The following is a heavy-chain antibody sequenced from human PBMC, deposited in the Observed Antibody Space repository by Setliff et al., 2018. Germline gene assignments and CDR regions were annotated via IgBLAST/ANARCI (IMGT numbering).Heavy chain of an antibody. CDR3: ARQYYNFWSGYSPKKGWFDP. D-gene: IGHD3-3*01. CDR1: GYSFTNYW. V-gene: IGHV5-51*01. J-gene: IGHJ5*02. Sequence: PGESLKISCKGSGYSFTNYWIGWVRQMPGKGLEWMGIIYPGDSDTRYSPSFQGQVTISADKSISTAYLQWSSLKASDTTMYYCARQYYNFWSGYSPKKGWFDPWGQGTLVTVSS. CDR2: IYPGDSDT.